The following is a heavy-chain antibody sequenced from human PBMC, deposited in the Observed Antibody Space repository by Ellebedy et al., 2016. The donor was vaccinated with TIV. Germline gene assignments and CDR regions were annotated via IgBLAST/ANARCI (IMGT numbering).Heavy chain of an antibody. CDR2: ISSDGSNK. J-gene: IGHJ4*02. CDR3: ARDKIVGATYFDY. Sequence: GGSLRLSXAASGFNSSPYAMHWVRQAPGKGLEWVAIISSDGSNKDYADSVKGRFTISRDTSKNTLYLQMNSLGAEDTAVYYCARDKIVGATYFDYWGQGTLVTVSS. D-gene: IGHD1-26*01. CDR1: GFNSSPYA. V-gene: IGHV3-30*03.